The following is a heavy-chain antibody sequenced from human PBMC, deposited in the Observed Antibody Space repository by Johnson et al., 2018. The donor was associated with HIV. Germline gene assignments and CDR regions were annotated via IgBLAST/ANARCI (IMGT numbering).Heavy chain of an antibody. Sequence: DVQLVESGGGVVQPGRSLRLSCAASGFTFDEYAMTWVRQVPGKGLEWVSGINWNGGSTGYADSVKGRFTISRDNAKNSLYLQMNSLRAEDTALYYCAREWELLIGAFDIWGQGTMVTVSS. D-gene: IGHD1-26*01. CDR1: GFTFDEYA. CDR2: INWNGGST. CDR3: AREWELLIGAFDI. J-gene: IGHJ3*02. V-gene: IGHV3-20*04.